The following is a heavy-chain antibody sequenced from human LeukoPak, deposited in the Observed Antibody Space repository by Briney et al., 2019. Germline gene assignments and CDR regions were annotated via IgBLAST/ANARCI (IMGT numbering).Heavy chain of an antibody. CDR2: INTNTGNP. CDR3: ARASITMVRGPNRSFQH. D-gene: IGHD3-10*01. J-gene: IGHJ1*01. V-gene: IGHV7-4-1*02. CDR1: GYTFTSYA. Sequence: ASVKVSCKASGYTFTSYAMNWVRQAPGQGLEWMGWINTNTGNPTYAQGFTGRFVFSLDTSVSTAYLQISSLKAEDTAVYYCARASITMVRGPNRSFQHWGQGTLVTVSS.